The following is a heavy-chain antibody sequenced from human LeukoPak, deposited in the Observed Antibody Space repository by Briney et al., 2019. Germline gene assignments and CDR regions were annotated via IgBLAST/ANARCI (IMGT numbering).Heavy chain of an antibody. CDR1: GFSFSSYA. CDR2: ISGSGDST. J-gene: IGHJ1*01. V-gene: IGHV3-23*01. Sequence: PGGSLRLSCAASGFSFSSYAMSWVRQAPGKGLEWVSAISGSGDSTYYADSVKGRFTISRDNSKNALYLQMNSLRAEDTAVYYCAKARNGYTTEYLHHWGQGTLVTVSS. D-gene: IGHD5-24*01. CDR3: AKARNGYTTEYLHH.